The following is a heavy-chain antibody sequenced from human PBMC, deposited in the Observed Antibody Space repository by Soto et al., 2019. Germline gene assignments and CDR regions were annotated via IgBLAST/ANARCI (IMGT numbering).Heavy chain of an antibody. CDR2: ISGSGGTT. J-gene: IGHJ4*02. CDR3: AKTPRQWLVYFDY. CDR1: GFTFSNYA. Sequence: HPGGSLRLSCAASGFTFSNYAIAWVRQAPGKGLEWVSGISGSGGTTYYADSVKGRFTISRDNSKDTLHLQMNSLRAEDTAVYYCAKTPRQWLVYFDYWGQGALVTVSS. D-gene: IGHD6-19*01. V-gene: IGHV3-23*01.